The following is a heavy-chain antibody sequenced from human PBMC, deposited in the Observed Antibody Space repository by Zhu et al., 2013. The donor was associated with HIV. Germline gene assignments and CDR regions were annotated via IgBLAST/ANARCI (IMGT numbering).Heavy chain of an antibody. V-gene: IGHV1-3*01. CDR1: GYTFTSYA. D-gene: IGHD6-19*01. Sequence: QVQLVQSGAEVKKPGSSVKVSCKASGYTFTSYAMHWVRQAPGQRLEWMGWINAGNGNTKYSQKFQGRVTITRDTSASTAYMELSSLRSEDTAVYYCATRRDGGIAVAGTAIYYWGQGTLVTVSS. CDR3: ATRRDGGIAVAGTAIYY. CDR2: INAGNGNT. J-gene: IGHJ4*02.